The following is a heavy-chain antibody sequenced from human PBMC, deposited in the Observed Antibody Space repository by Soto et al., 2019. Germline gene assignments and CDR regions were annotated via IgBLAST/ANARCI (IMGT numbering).Heavy chain of an antibody. J-gene: IGHJ6*02. CDR1: GGTFSNYA. CDR2: IVPIFGTT. CDR3: ARVEAVAGLYNYHGLDV. D-gene: IGHD6-19*01. V-gene: IGHV1-69*12. Sequence: QVQLVQSGAEVKKPGSSVKVSCKVSGGTFSNYAIDWVRLAPGHGLEWMGGIVPIFGTTYYTQKFQGRATIFADASTNTAYLEMSSLRSEDTAIYYCARVEAVAGLYNYHGLDVWGQGTAVTVSS.